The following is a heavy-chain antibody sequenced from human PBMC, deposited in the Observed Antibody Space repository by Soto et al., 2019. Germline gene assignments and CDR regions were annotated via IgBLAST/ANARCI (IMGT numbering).Heavy chain of an antibody. CDR3: ARWEPETDFWSGYYDY. CDR2: ISAYNGNT. D-gene: IGHD3-3*01. J-gene: IGHJ4*02. Sequence: ASVKVSCKASGYTFTSYGISWVRQAPGQGLEWMGWISAYNGNTNYAQKLQGRVTMTTDTSTSTAYMELRSLRSDDTAVYYCARWEPETDFWSGYYDYWGQGTLVTVSS. CDR1: GYTFTSYG. V-gene: IGHV1-18*01.